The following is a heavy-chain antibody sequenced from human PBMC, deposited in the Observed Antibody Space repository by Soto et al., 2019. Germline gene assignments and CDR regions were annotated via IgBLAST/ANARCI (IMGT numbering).Heavy chain of an antibody. CDR3: ARTFASYGQPIDI. CDR2: INPSGGST. Sequence: ASVKVSCKASGYTFTSYYMHWARQAPGQGLEWMGIINPSGGSTSYAQKFQGRVTMTRGTSTSTVYMELSSLRSEDTAVYYRARTFASYGQPIDIWGQGTMVTVSS. D-gene: IGHD5-18*01. V-gene: IGHV1-46*01. CDR1: GYTFTSYY. J-gene: IGHJ3*02.